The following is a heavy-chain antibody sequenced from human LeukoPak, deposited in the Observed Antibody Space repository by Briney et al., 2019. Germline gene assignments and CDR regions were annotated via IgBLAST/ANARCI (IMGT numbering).Heavy chain of an antibody. CDR2: ISASGAST. D-gene: IGHD6-25*01. Sequence: GGSLRLSCAASGFTFNTFAMSWVRRAPGKGLEWVSTISASGASTYYADSVKGRFTISRDNSKNTLYLQMSSLRAEDTAVYYCARGVGYPYYFDYWGQGTLVTISS. J-gene: IGHJ4*02. V-gene: IGHV3-23*01. CDR1: GFTFNTFA. CDR3: ARGVGYPYYFDY.